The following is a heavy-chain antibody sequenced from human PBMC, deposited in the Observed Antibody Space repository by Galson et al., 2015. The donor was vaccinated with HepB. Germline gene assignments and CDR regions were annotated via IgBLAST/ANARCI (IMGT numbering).Heavy chain of an antibody. CDR2: INPSGGSI. Sequence: SVKVSCKASGYTFTSWYMHWVRQAPGQGLEWMGEINPSGGSIRYAQNFQDRVTMTRDTSTSTVYMELSSLRSEDTAVYYCALWEGYWGQGTLVTVSS. CDR3: ALWEGY. J-gene: IGHJ4*02. D-gene: IGHD1-26*01. CDR1: GYTFTSWY. V-gene: IGHV1-46*01.